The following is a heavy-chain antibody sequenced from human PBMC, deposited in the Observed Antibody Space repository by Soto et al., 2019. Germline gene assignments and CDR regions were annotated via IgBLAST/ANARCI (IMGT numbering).Heavy chain of an antibody. CDR1: GFTFRSYA. CDR3: ARDRAGYCTNGVCSPTYYYYYGMDV. D-gene: IGHD2-8*01. CDR2: ISYDGSNK. V-gene: IGHV3-30-3*01. Sequence: GGSLRLSCAASGFTFRSYAMHWVRQAPGKGLEWVAVISYDGSNKYYADSVKGRFTISRDNSKNTLYLQMNSLRAEDTAVYYCARDRAGYCTNGVCSPTYYYYYGMDVWGQGTTVTVSS. J-gene: IGHJ6*02.